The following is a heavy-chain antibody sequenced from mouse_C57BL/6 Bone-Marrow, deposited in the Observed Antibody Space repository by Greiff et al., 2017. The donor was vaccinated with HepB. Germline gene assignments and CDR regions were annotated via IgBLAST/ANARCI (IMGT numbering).Heavy chain of an antibody. CDR2: IYPRSGNT. CDR3: AETAQATLYAMDY. CDR1: GYTFTSYG. J-gene: IGHJ4*01. D-gene: IGHD3-2*02. V-gene: IGHV1-81*01. Sequence: QVHVKQSGAELARPGASVKLSCKASGYTFTSYGISWVKQRTGQGLEWIGEIYPRSGNTYYNEKFKGKATLTADKSSSTAYMELRSLTSEDYAVYFCAETAQATLYAMDYWGQGTSVTVSS.